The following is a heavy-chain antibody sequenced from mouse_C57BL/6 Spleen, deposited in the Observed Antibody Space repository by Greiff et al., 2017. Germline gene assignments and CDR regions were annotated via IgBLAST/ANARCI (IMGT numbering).Heavy chain of an antibody. CDR3: AGYYGSSPWFAD. J-gene: IGHJ3*01. V-gene: IGHV1-55*01. CDR2: IYPGSGST. D-gene: IGHD1-1*01. Sequence: VQLQQPGAELVKPGASVKMSCKASGYTFTSYWITWVKQRPGQGLEWIGDIYPGSGSTNYNEKFKSKATLTVDTSSSTAYMQLSSLTSEDSAVYYCAGYYGSSPWFADWGQGTLVTVSA. CDR1: GYTFTSYW.